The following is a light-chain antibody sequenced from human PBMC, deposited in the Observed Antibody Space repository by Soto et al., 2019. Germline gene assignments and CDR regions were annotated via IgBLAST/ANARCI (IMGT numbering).Light chain of an antibody. Sequence: QSVRTQPPSASGTPGQRVTISCSGSSSNIGSYTVNWYQQLPGAAPKLLIYINDQRPSGVPDRFSGSKSGTSASLAISGLQSEDEADYYCAAWDDSLNGVVFGGGTKLTVL. J-gene: IGLJ2*01. CDR2: IND. CDR3: AAWDDSLNGVV. CDR1: SSNIGSYT. V-gene: IGLV1-44*01.